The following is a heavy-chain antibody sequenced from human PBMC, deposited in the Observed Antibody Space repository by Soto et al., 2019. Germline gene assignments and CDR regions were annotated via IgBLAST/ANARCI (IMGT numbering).Heavy chain of an antibody. V-gene: IGHV3-21*01. CDR3: ARRYTYDSGGYFY. D-gene: IGHD3-22*01. CDR2: ISSSSSYI. J-gene: IGHJ4*02. Sequence: GGSLRLSCAASGFSFSMYTMNWVRQAPGMGLEWVSSISSSSSYIFYADSVKGRFTISRDNAENSLYLQVNSLRVEDTAVYYCARRYTYDSGGYFYWGQGTLVTVS. CDR1: GFSFSMYT.